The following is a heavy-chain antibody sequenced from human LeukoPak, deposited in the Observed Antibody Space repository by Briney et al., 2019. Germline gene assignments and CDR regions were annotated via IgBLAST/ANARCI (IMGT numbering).Heavy chain of an antibody. J-gene: IGHJ4*02. Sequence: GGSLRLSCAASGFTFDDYAMHWVRQAPGKGLEWVSGISWNSGSIGYADSVKGRFTISRDNAKNSLYLQMNSLRAEDTALYYCAKGLYDSSGYYVFDYWGQGTLVTVSS. V-gene: IGHV3-9*01. CDR1: GFTFDDYA. CDR3: AKGLYDSSGYYVFDY. CDR2: ISWNSGSI. D-gene: IGHD3-22*01.